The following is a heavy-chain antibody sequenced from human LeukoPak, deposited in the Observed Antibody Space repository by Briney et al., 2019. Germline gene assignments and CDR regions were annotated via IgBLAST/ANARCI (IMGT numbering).Heavy chain of an antibody. CDR3: ATSIAAAIPEIDY. CDR2: IRYDGSNK. D-gene: IGHD6-13*01. Sequence: GGSLRLSCAASGFTFSSYGMHWVRQAPGKGLEWVAFIRYDGSNKYYADFVKGRFTISRDNSKNTLYLQMNSLRAEDTAVYYCATSIAAAIPEIDYWGQGTLVTVSS. V-gene: IGHV3-30*02. CDR1: GFTFSSYG. J-gene: IGHJ4*02.